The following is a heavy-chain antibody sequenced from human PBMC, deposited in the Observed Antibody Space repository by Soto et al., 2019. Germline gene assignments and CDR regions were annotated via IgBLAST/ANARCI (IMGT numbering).Heavy chain of an antibody. V-gene: IGHV5-10-1*01. Sequence: QVPGKGLEWMGRIDPRDSYVNYSPSFQGHVTISLDKSISTAYLQWGSLNASDTAMYYCARLFCSTTTCDSWFDPWGQGTLVTVSS. CDR2: IDPRDSYV. CDR3: ARLFCSTTTCDSWFDP. J-gene: IGHJ5*02. D-gene: IGHD2-2*01.